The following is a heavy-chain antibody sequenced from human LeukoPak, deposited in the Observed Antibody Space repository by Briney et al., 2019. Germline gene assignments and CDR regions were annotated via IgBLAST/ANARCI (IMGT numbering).Heavy chain of an antibody. V-gene: IGHV1-18*01. CDR3: AREKSRYKYGYNH. CDR1: GYNFISYD. D-gene: IGHD5-18*01. Sequence: ASVKVSCKASGYNFISYDINWVRQAPGQGLEWMGWISAYNGNTNYALKIKGRVTMTTDTSTNTVYMELRSLRPDDTAVYYCAREKSRYKYGYNHWGQGTLDTVSS. CDR2: ISAYNGNT. J-gene: IGHJ5*02.